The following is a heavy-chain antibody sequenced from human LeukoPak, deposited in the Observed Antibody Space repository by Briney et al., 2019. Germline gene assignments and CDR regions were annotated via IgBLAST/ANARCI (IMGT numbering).Heavy chain of an antibody. CDR2: INPNSGGT. D-gene: IGHD3-3*01. Sequence: GASVKVSCKASGYTFTGYYMHWVRQAPGQGLEWMGWINPNSGGTNYAQKFQGRVTMTRDTSISTAYMELSRLRSDDTAVYCCARDSSGYSPYFDYWGQGTLVTVSS. CDR3: ARDSSGYSPYFDY. J-gene: IGHJ4*02. V-gene: IGHV1-2*02. CDR1: GYTFTGYY.